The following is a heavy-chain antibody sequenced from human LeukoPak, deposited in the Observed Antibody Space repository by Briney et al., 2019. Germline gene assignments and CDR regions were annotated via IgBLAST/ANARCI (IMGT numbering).Heavy chain of an antibody. CDR1: GFTFSSYA. CDR3: AKDPYHPPYGDYPSPFDY. J-gene: IGHJ4*02. D-gene: IGHD4-17*01. V-gene: IGHV3-23*01. CDR2: ISGSGGST. Sequence: GGSLRLSCAASGFTFSSYAMSWVRQAPGKGLEWGSAISGSGGSTYYADSVKGRFTISRDNSKNTLYLQMNSLRAEDTAVYYCAKDPYHPPYGDYPSPFDYWGQGNLVTVSS.